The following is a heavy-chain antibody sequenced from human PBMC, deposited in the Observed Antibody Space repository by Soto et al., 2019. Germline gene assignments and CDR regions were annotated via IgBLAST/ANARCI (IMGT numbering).Heavy chain of an antibody. CDR3: ARDPYYYDSSGYYPPLGYFDY. J-gene: IGHJ4*02. D-gene: IGHD3-22*01. CDR2: ISSSGSTI. V-gene: IGHV3-11*01. CDR1: GFTFSDYY. Sequence: GSLRLSCAASGFTFSDYYMSWIRQAPGKGLEWVSYISSSGSTIYYADSVKGRFTISRDNAKNSLYLQMNSLRAEDTAVYYCARDPYYYDSSGYYPPLGYFDYWGQGTLVTVSS.